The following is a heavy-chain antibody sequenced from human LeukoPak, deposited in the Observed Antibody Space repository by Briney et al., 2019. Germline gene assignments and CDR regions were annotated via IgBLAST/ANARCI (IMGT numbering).Heavy chain of an antibody. CDR2: TNNDGSTT. Sequence: PGGSLRLSCAASGFTFSSFWMHWVRQAPGKGLVWVSHTNNDGSTTDYADSVRGRFTISRDNAKNTLYLQMNSLRAEDTAVYYCASRAGFYYDSSGLVDYWGQGTLVTVSS. V-gene: IGHV3-74*01. CDR3: ASRAGFYYDSSGLVDY. J-gene: IGHJ4*02. D-gene: IGHD3-22*01. CDR1: GFTFSSFW.